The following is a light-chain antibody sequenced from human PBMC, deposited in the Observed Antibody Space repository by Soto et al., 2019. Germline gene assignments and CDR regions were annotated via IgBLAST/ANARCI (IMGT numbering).Light chain of an antibody. CDR3: QLYGSSSIT. Sequence: LSPGERATLSCRTSQSVSSSFLAWYQHKPGQAPRLLIFGASNRAAGIPDRFSGSRSGTDFTLTIGRLEPEDFAVYYCQLYGSSSITFGQGTRLEIK. CDR1: QSVSSSF. V-gene: IGKV3-20*01. CDR2: GAS. J-gene: IGKJ5*01.